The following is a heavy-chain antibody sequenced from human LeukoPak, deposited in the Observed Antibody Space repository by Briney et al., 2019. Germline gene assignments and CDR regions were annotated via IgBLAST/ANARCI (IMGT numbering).Heavy chain of an antibody. V-gene: IGHV1-46*01. Sequence: GASVKVSCKASGYTFTSYFMNWVRQAPGQGLEWMGRINPSAGSTGYAQKFQGRVTMTRDMSTSTVYMELSRLRSDDTAVYYCARDLFPYSRPPEYWGQGTLVTVSS. CDR1: GYTFTSYF. CDR2: INPSAGST. J-gene: IGHJ4*02. CDR3: ARDLFPYSRPPEY. D-gene: IGHD6-13*01.